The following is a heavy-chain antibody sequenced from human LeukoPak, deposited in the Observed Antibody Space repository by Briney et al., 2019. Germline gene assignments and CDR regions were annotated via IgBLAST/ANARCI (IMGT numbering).Heavy chain of an antibody. CDR2: IGYGGGDS. J-gene: IGHJ6*04. Sequence: MTGGFLRLSCAASGFTFSSYGMSWVRQAPGKGLEWVSSIGYGGGDSHYADSVKGLFTIYKDNAKKSLYLQMNSLRAEDTAVYYCAELGITMIGGVWGKGTTVTISS. CDR1: GFTFSSYG. V-gene: IGHV3-21*01. CDR3: AELGITMIGGV. D-gene: IGHD3-10*02.